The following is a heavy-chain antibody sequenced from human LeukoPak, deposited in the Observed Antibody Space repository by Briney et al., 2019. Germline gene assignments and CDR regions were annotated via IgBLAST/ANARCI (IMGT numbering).Heavy chain of an antibody. Sequence: ASVKVSCKASGYTFTGNYIHRVRQAPGQGLEWMGWITPKSGGTNYAQNFQGRVTMTRDTSISTAYMELSRLTSDDTAVYYCARDRGGYNEGIDYWGQGTLVAVSS. CDR2: ITPKSGGT. CDR1: GYTFTGNY. CDR3: ARDRGGYNEGIDY. D-gene: IGHD5-24*01. J-gene: IGHJ4*02. V-gene: IGHV1-2*02.